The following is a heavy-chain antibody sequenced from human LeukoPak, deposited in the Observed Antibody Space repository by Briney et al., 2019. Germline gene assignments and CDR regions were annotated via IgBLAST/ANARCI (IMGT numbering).Heavy chain of an antibody. CDR3: ARDRLWFGELRH. Sequence: GGSLRLSCAASGFTVSSNYMSWVRQAPGKGLEWVSVIYSGGSTYYADSVKGRFTISRDNSKDTLYLQMNSLRAEDTAVYYCARDRLWFGELRHWGQGTLVTVSS. V-gene: IGHV3-53*01. D-gene: IGHD3-10*01. J-gene: IGHJ4*02. CDR1: GFTVSSNY. CDR2: IYSGGST.